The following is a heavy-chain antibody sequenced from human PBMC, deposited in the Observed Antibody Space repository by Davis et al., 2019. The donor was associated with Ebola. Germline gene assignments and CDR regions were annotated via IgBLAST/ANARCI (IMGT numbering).Heavy chain of an antibody. CDR2: ISTNGETT. V-gene: IGHV3-64D*06. CDR1: GFTFDAYA. CDR3: VKDRFTVVVVHGGFDY. D-gene: IGHD2-15*01. Sequence: GESLKISCTASGFTFDAYAMHWVRQAPGKGLESIARISTNGETTYYAESVKGRFTISRDNSRDTLYLQMRSLRTEDTAVYYCVKDRFTVVVVHGGFDYWGQGTLVTVSS. J-gene: IGHJ4*02.